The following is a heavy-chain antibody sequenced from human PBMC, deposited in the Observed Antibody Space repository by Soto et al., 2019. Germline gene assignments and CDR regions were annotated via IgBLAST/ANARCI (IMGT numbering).Heavy chain of an antibody. D-gene: IGHD3-10*01. CDR3: ARQYYYGSGSYEWFDP. Sequence: SETLSLTCTVSGGSISSSSYYWGWIRQPPGKGLEWIGSIYYSGSTYYNPSLKSRVTISVDTSKNQFSLKLSSVTAADTAVYYCARQYYYGSGSYEWFDPWGQGTLVTVSP. V-gene: IGHV4-39*01. CDR2: IYYSGST. J-gene: IGHJ5*02. CDR1: GGSISSSSYY.